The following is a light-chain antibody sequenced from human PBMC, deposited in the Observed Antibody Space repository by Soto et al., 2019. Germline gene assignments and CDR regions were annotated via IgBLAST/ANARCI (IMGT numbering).Light chain of an antibody. Sequence: QSVLTQPPSVSGVPGQRVTISCTGNNSNLGAGYDVHWYQQLPGAAPKLVVFGNRNRPSGVPERFSGSKSGTSASLAITGLQAEDEGDYYCQAYDYSQTASGFGRGTTETVL. J-gene: IGLJ3*02. V-gene: IGLV1-40*01. CDR2: GNR. CDR3: QAYDYSQTASG. CDR1: NSNLGAGYD.